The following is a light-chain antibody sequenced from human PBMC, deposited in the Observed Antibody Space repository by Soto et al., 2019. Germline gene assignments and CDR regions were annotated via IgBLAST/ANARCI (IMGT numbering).Light chain of an antibody. CDR3: HKYSSFPYT. Sequence: DIQMTQSPSTLSTSVGGRVTITCRASQSISSWLAWFQQKPGKAPKLLIYKASSLESGVPSRFSGSGSGTEFTLTLSSLQPDDFATYYCHKYSSFPYTFGQGTKPEIK. V-gene: IGKV1-5*03. CDR1: QSISSW. J-gene: IGKJ2*01. CDR2: KAS.